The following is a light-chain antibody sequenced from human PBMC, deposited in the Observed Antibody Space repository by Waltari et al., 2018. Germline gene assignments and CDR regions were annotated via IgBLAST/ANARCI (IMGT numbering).Light chain of an antibody. J-gene: IGLJ2*01. V-gene: IGLV3-25*03. CDR2: KDT. Sequence: SYELTQPPSVSVSPGQTAKIPCSGDALPKQYTYWYQQKPGQAPLLVIYKDTERPSGITERFSGSSSGTTVTLTISGVQAEDEADYYCLSAYSGGSQGVFGGGTKLTVL. CDR1: ALPKQY. CDR3: LSAYSGGSQGV.